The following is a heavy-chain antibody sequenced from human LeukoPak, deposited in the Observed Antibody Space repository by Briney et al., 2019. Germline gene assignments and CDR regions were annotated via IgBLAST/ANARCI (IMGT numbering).Heavy chain of an antibody. Sequence: ASVNVSCKASGYTFTSYYMHWVRQAPGQGLEWMGIINPSGGSTSYAQKFQGRVTMTRDTSTSTAYMELRSLRSDDTAVYYCARVLPPLYCSSTSCYGGYYYMDVWGKGTTVTVSS. V-gene: IGHV1-46*01. CDR2: INPSGGST. J-gene: IGHJ6*03. CDR1: GYTFTSYY. CDR3: ARVLPPLYCSSTSCYGGYYYMDV. D-gene: IGHD2-2*01.